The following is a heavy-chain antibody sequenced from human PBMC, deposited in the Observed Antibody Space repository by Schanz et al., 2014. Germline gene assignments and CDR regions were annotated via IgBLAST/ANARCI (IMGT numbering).Heavy chain of an antibody. Sequence: QVHLVQSGAEVKKPGASVKVSCKASGYNITSNDVTWVRQATGQGLEWMGWMNPNSGNTGYAQKFQGRVTMTRNTSISTAYMELSSLRSEDTAVYYCARLGTGMAVAGSVIDSYYYYMDVWGPGTLVTVSS. D-gene: IGHD6-19*01. V-gene: IGHV1-8*01. J-gene: IGHJ6*03. CDR3: ARLGTGMAVAGSVIDSYYYYMDV. CDR1: GYNITSND. CDR2: MNPNSGNT.